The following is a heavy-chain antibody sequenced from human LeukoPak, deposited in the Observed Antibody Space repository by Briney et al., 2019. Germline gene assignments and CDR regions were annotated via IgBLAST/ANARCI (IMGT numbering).Heavy chain of an antibody. J-gene: IGHJ4*02. V-gene: IGHV1-69*01. Sequence: AASEKVSCKASGGTFSSYAISWVRQAPGQGLEWMGGIIPIFGTANYAQKFQGRVTITADESTSTAYMELSSLRSEDTAVYYCASLTGPQPGYWGQGTLVTVSS. CDR1: GGTFSSYA. CDR2: IIPIFGTA. CDR3: ASLTGPQPGY. D-gene: IGHD1-14*01.